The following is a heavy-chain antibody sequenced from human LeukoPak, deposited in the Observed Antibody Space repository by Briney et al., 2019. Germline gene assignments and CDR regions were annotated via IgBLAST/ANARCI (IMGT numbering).Heavy chain of an antibody. Sequence: PSQTLSLTCTVSGGSISSGGYYWSWIRQHPGKGLEWIGYIYYSGSTYYNPSLKSRVTISVDTSKNQFSLKLSSVTAADTAVYYCARVRRITTALLRFAFDIWGQGTMVTVSS. CDR3: ARVRRITTALLRFAFDI. CDR1: GGSISSGGYY. D-gene: IGHD3-10*01. J-gene: IGHJ3*02. CDR2: IYYSGST. V-gene: IGHV4-31*03.